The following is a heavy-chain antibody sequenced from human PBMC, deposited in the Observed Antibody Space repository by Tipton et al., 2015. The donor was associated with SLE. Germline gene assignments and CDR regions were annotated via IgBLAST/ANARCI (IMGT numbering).Heavy chain of an antibody. J-gene: IGHJ4*02. D-gene: IGHD4-23*01. V-gene: IGHV4-39*07. CDR2: IDYSGST. CDR3: ATHEGDGGKSGNFDN. Sequence: TLSLTCTVSGGSVSSSSYYWGWIRQPPGKGLEWIGSIDYSGSTYYSPSLKSRVTISLDTSKNQFSLKLSSVTAADTAVYYCATHEGDGGKSGNFDNWGLGSLVTVSS. CDR1: GGSVSSSSYY.